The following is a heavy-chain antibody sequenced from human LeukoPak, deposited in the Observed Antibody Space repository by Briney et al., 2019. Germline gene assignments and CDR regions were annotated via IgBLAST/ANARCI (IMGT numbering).Heavy chain of an antibody. D-gene: IGHD2-2*01. CDR1: GGSISSYY. CDR2: IYYTGST. Sequence: SETLSLTCTVSGGSISSYYWSWIRQPPGKGLEWIGYIYYTGSTNYNPSLKSRVTISVDTSNNQFSLKLSSVIAADTAVYYCARSRVIPAASTFDYWGQGTQVTVSS. CDR3: ARSRVIPAASTFDY. J-gene: IGHJ4*02. V-gene: IGHV4-59*01.